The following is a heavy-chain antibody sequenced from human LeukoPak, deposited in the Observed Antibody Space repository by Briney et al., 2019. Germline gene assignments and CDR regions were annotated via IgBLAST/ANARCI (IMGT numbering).Heavy chain of an antibody. J-gene: IGHJ4*02. D-gene: IGHD6-19*01. CDR1: GFTSSAYY. Sequence: GGSLRLSCAASGFTSSAYYMSWIRQAPGKGLEWVSYISSSSYTNYADSVKGRFTISRDNAKNSLYLQMNSLRAGDTAVYYCARDRLGPGYFDYWGQGTLVTVSS. CDR2: ISSSSYT. V-gene: IGHV3-11*06. CDR3: ARDRLGPGYFDY.